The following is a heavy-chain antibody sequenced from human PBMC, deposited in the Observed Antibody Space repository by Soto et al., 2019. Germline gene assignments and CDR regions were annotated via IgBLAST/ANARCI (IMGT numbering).Heavy chain of an antibody. CDR3: ARLGYDILTGYPYLDY. V-gene: IGHV4-59*08. J-gene: IGHJ4*02. Sequence: SETLSLTCTVSGGSISSYYWSWIRQPPGKGLEWIGYIYYSGSTNYNPSLKSRVTISVDTSKNQFSLKLSSVTAADTAVYYCARLGYDILTGYPYLDYWGQGTLVTVSS. CDR1: GGSISSYY. CDR2: IYYSGST. D-gene: IGHD3-9*01.